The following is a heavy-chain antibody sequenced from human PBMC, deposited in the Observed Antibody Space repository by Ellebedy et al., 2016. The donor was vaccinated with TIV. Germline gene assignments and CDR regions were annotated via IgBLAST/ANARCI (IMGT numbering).Heavy chain of an antibody. Sequence: GESLKISXAASGFTFSSYGMSWVRQAPGKGLEWVSAISGSGGSTYYADSVKGRFTISRDNSKNTLYLQMNSLRAEDTAVYSCAKGRGTSATAPDYWGQGTPVTVSS. CDR2: ISGSGGST. V-gene: IGHV3-23*01. CDR3: AKGRGTSATAPDY. CDR1: GFTFSSYG. J-gene: IGHJ4*02.